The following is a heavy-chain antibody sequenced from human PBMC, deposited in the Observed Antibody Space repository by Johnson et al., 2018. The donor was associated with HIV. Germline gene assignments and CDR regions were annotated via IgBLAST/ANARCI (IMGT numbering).Heavy chain of an antibody. CDR1: GFTFSSYW. V-gene: IGHV3-74*01. Sequence: VQLVESWGGLVQPGGSLRLSCAASGFTFSSYWMHWVRQAPGKGLVWVSRINSDGSSTRYADSVKGRFTISRDNSKNTLYLQMNSLRAEDTAVYYCARDPPSYGSGSYFRAFDIWGQGTVVAVS. J-gene: IGHJ3*02. D-gene: IGHD3-10*01. CDR3: ARDPPSYGSGSYFRAFDI. CDR2: INSDGSST.